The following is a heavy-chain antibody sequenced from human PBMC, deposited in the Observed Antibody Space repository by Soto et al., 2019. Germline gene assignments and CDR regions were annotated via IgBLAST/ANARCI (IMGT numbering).Heavy chain of an antibody. CDR2: ISSNGGST. Sequence: GGSLRLCCSASGFTFSSYAMHWVRQAPGKGLKYVSAISSNGGSTYYADSVKGRFTISRDNSKNTLYLQMSSMRAEDTAVYYCVKGPYCSSNICYTDYYGMAVWGQGTTVTVSS. J-gene: IGHJ6*02. CDR1: GFTFSSYA. V-gene: IGHV3-64D*06. CDR3: VKGPYCSSNICYTDYYGMAV. D-gene: IGHD2-2*02.